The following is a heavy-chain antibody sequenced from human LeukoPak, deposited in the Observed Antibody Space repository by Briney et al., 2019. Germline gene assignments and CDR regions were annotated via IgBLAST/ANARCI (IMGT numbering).Heavy chain of an antibody. CDR1: GGTFSSYA. CDR3: ASIRKYYDFWSGYALDY. Sequence: SVKVSCKASGGTFSSYAISWVRQAPGQGLEWMGRIIPILGIANYAQKFQGRVTITADKSTSTAYTELSSLRSEDTAVYYCASIRKYYDFWSGYALDYWGQGTLVTVSS. J-gene: IGHJ4*02. V-gene: IGHV1-69*04. CDR2: IIPILGIA. D-gene: IGHD3-3*01.